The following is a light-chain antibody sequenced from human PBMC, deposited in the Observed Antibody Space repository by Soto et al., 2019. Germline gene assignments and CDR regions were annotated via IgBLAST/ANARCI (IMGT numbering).Light chain of an antibody. CDR1: QSVSSY. Sequence: DIQMTQSPSSLSASVGDRVTITCRASQSVSSYLNWYQHKPGKAPRLLIYAASHLQSGVPSRFSGSGSGTDFTLTISSLQPEDYAAYYCQQSFSAPYTFGQGTNLDIK. V-gene: IGKV1-39*01. CDR3: QQSFSAPYT. J-gene: IGKJ2*01. CDR2: AAS.